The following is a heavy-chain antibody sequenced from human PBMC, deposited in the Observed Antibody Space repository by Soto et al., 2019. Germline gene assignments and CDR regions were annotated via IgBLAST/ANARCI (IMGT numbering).Heavy chain of an antibody. D-gene: IGHD3-3*01. J-gene: IGHJ3*02. Sequence: ASVKVSCKASGYTFTGYYMHWVRQAPGQGLEWMGWINPNSGGTNYAQKFQGWVTMTRDTSISTAYMELSRLRSDDTAVYYCARADSITIFGVVINSSAFDIWGQGTMVTVS. CDR2: INPNSGGT. CDR3: ARADSITIFGVVINSSAFDI. CDR1: GYTFTGYY. V-gene: IGHV1-2*04.